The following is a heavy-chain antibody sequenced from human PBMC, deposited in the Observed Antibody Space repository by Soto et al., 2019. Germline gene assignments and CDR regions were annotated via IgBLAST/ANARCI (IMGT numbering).Heavy chain of an antibody. J-gene: IGHJ4*02. Sequence: QLQLQESGPGLVKPSETLSLTCSVSGGSISSRTFWWAWIRQPPGKGLEWIGDMYYSGSSYSSPSIKSRVPLSVDTYKNQLSLKLNSVTAADTAVYYCARHPRDDYNYGGSGIFDYWGQGTLVTVSS. D-gene: IGHD4-4*01. CDR2: MYYSGSS. CDR1: GGSISSRTFW. V-gene: IGHV4-39*01. CDR3: ARHPRDDYNYGGSGIFDY.